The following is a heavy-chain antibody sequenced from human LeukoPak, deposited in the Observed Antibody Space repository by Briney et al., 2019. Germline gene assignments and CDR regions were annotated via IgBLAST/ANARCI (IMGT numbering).Heavy chain of an antibody. CDR2: IIPIFGTA. J-gene: IGHJ5*02. CDR1: GGTFSSYA. V-gene: IGHV1-69*05. D-gene: IGHD4-11*01. Sequence: ASVKVSCKASGGTFSSYAISWVRQAPGQGLEWMGGIIPIFGTANYAQKFQGRVTITTDESTSTAYMELSSLRSEDTAVYYCARGGTLNYSNYSWFDLWGQGTLVTVSS. CDR3: ARGGTLNYSNYSWFDL.